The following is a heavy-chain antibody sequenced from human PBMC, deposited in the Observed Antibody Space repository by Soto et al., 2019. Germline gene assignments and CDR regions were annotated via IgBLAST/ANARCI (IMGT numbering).Heavy chain of an antibody. CDR3: ARGTLLGWRGYYFDY. J-gene: IGHJ4*02. Sequence: FETLSLTRTVSGGSISSYYWSLIRQPPGKGLEWIGYIYYSGSTNYNPSLKSRVTISVDTSKNQFSLKLSSVTAADTAVYYCARGTLLGWRGYYFDYWGQGTLVTASS. CDR2: IYYSGST. D-gene: IGHD3-3*01. CDR1: GGSISSYY. V-gene: IGHV4-59*01.